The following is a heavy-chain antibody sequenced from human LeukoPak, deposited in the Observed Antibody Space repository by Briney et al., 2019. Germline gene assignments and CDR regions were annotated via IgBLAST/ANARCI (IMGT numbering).Heavy chain of an antibody. V-gene: IGHV4-59*01. CDR3: ARSSTSYYGMDV. Sequence: SETLSLTCTVSGGFISSYYWSWIRQPPGKGLEWIGYIYYSGSTNYNPSLKSRVTISVDTSKNQFSLKLSSVTAADTAVYYCARSSTSYYGMDVWGQGTTVTVSS. J-gene: IGHJ6*02. CDR2: IYYSGST. D-gene: IGHD2-2*01. CDR1: GGFISSYY.